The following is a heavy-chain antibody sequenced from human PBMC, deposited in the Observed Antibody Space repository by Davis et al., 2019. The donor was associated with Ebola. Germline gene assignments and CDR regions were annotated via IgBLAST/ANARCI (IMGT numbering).Heavy chain of an antibody. CDR1: GYTFSAYY. CDR3: AAGGSRGGFDV. V-gene: IGHV1-2*06. J-gene: IGHJ3*01. CDR2: INPNSGST. D-gene: IGHD1-26*01. Sequence: ASVKVSCKASGYTFSAYYMHWVRQAPGQGLEWMGRINPNSGSTIYTQKFQGRVTMIDDTSTDTAYMELSSLRSEDTAVYYCAAGGSRGGFDVWGQGTMVTVA.